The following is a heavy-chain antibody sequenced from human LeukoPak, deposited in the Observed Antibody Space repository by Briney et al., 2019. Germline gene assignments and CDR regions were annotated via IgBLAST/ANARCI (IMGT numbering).Heavy chain of an antibody. CDR3: AKGDYGDYVPIDY. J-gene: IGHJ4*02. Sequence: PGGSLRLSCAASGFTFSSYAMSWVRQAPGKGLEWVSAISGSGGSTYYADSVKGRFTISRDNSKNTLHLQMNSLRAEDTAVYYCAKGDYGDYVPIDYWGQGTLVTVSS. CDR2: ISGSGGST. D-gene: IGHD4-17*01. CDR1: GFTFSSYA. V-gene: IGHV3-23*01.